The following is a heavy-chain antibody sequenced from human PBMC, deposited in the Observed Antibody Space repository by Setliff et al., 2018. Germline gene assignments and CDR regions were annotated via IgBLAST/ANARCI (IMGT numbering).Heavy chain of an antibody. D-gene: IGHD6-19*01. V-gene: IGHV4-61*09. CDR3: ARASSGRYSAYYYYMDV. J-gene: IGHJ6*03. CDR1: GGSVNSGYDN. CDR2: INRRGST. Sequence: SLTCTVSGGSVNSGYDNWNWLRQPAGKGLEWIGHINRRGSTNFSPSLKSRVTISLDTSKNQFSLNLTSVTAADTAVYYCARASSGRYSAYYYYMDVWGKGTTVTAP.